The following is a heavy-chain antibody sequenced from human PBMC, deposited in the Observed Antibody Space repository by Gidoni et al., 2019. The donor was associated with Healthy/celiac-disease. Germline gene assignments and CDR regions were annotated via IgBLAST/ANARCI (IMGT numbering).Heavy chain of an antibody. Sequence: EVQLVESGGGWVQPGRALRLSCSASDFTFADYAMHWVRQAPGTGLEWVSGISWNSGSIGYADSVKGRFTISRDNAKNSLYLQMNSLRAEDTDLYYCAKVQTSSKLIGDAFDIWGQGTMVTVSS. V-gene: IGHV3-9*01. D-gene: IGHD6-13*01. J-gene: IGHJ3*02. CDR3: AKVQTSSKLIGDAFDI. CDR2: ISWNSGSI. CDR1: DFTFADYA.